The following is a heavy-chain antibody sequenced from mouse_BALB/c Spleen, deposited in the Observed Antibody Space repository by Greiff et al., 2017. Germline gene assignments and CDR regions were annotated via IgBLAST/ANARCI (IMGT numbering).Heavy chain of an antibody. J-gene: IGHJ3*01. CDR1: GYTFTSYY. Sequence: QVQLQQPGAELVKPGASVKLSCKASGYTFTSYYMYWVKQRPGQGLDWIGGINPSNGGTNFNEKFKSKATLTVDKSSSTAYMQLSSLTSEDSAVYYCTRHGNLAYWGQGTLVTVSA. CDR2: INPSNGGT. CDR3: TRHGNLAY. V-gene: IGHV1S81*02. D-gene: IGHD2-1*01.